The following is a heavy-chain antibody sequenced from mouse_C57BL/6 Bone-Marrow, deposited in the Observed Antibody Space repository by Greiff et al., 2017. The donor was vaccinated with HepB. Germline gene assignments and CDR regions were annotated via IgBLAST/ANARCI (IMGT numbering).Heavy chain of an antibody. D-gene: IGHD1-1*01. V-gene: IGHV3-1*01. Sequence: EVMLVESGPGMVKPSQSLSLTCTVTGYSITSGYDWHWIRHFPGNKLEWMGYISYSGSTNYNPSLKSRISITHDTSKNHFFLKLNSVTTEDTATYYCARGYYYGSQYYFDYWGQGTTLTVSS. CDR3: ARGYYYGSQYYFDY. CDR2: ISYSGST. J-gene: IGHJ2*01. CDR1: GYSITSGYD.